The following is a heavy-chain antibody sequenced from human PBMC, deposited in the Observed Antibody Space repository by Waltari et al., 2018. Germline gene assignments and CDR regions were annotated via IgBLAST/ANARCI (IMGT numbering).Heavy chain of an antibody. J-gene: IGHJ4*02. D-gene: IGHD3-3*01. CDR2: INRSGST. V-gene: IGHV4-34*01. CDR3: ARGNFWSGQGDY. Sequence: QVQLQQWGAGLLKPSETLSLTCAVYGGSFSGYYWSWIRQPPGKGLEWIGEINRSGSTNYNPSLKSRVTISVDTSKNQFSLKLSSVTAADTAVYYCARGNFWSGQGDYWGQGTLVTVSS. CDR1: GGSFSGYY.